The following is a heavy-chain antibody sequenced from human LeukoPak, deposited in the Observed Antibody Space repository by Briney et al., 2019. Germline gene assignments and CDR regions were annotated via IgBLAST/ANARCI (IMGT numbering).Heavy chain of an antibody. D-gene: IGHD3-10*01. CDR1: GYTFTGYY. V-gene: IGHV1-2*02. CDR3: AKRGSGYYFDY. J-gene: IGHJ4*02. Sequence: ASVKVSCKASGYTFTGYYMHWVRQAPGQGLEWMGWINPNSGGTNYAQKFQGRVTMTRDTSTSTVYMELSSLRSEDTAVYYCAKRGSGYYFDYWGQGTLVTVSS. CDR2: INPNSGGT.